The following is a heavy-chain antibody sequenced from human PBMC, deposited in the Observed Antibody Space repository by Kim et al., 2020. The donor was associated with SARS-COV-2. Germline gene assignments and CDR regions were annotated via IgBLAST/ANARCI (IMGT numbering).Heavy chain of an antibody. V-gene: IGHV4-59*08. CDR3: ARHSSVRFRVVGWFDP. J-gene: IGHJ5*02. Sequence: SLKRRVTISVAPSKNQFSLKLSSVTAADTAVYYCARHSSVRFRVVGWFDPWGQGTLVTVSS. D-gene: IGHD2-15*01.